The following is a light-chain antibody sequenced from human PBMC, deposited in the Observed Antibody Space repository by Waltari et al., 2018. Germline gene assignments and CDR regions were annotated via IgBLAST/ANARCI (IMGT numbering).Light chain of an antibody. CDR3: QKYGTLPAT. Sequence: EVVLTQSPGTLSLSPGERATLSCRASQSVSRYLAWYQQKPGQAPRLLIYDTSTRATGIPDRFSGSGSGTDFSLTISILDPEDFAVYYCQKYGTLPATFGQGTKVEVK. V-gene: IGKV3-20*01. CDR1: QSVSRY. CDR2: DTS. J-gene: IGKJ1*01.